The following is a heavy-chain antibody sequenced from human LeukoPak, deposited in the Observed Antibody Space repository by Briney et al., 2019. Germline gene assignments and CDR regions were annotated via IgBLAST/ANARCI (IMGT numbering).Heavy chain of an antibody. Sequence: PGGSLRPSCAASGFTFSSYEMNWVRQAPGKGLEWVSYISSSGRTMYYADSVKGRFTISRDNAKNSLYLQMNSLRAEDTAVYYCAELGITMIGGVWGKGTTVTISS. J-gene: IGHJ6*04. CDR3: AELGITMIGGV. D-gene: IGHD3-10*02. CDR1: GFTFSSYE. CDR2: ISSSGRTM. V-gene: IGHV3-48*03.